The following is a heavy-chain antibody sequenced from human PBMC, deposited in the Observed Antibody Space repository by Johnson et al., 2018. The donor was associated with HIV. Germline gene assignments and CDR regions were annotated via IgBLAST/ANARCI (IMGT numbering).Heavy chain of an antibody. CDR2: ISWDGGST. Sequence: VQLVESGGDLVQPGDSLRLSCVGSGFTFDDYAMHWVRQAPGKGLEWVSLISWDGGSTYYADSVKGRFTISRDNAKNSLYLQMNSLRAEDTALYYCARFENTLSNAFDIWGQGTMVTVSS. D-gene: IGHD3-10*01. J-gene: IGHJ3*02. CDR1: GFTFDDYA. V-gene: IGHV3-43D*03. CDR3: ARFENTLSNAFDI.